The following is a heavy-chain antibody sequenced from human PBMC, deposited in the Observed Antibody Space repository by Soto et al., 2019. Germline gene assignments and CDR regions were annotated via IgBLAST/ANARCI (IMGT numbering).Heavy chain of an antibody. V-gene: IGHV1-3*05. D-gene: IGHD5-18*01. CDR2: INAGNGNT. Sequence: QVQLVQYGAEEKKPGASVKVSCKASGYTFTSYAMHWVRQAPGQRLEWMGWINAGNGNTKYSQKFQGRVTITRDTSASTAYMELSSLRSEDTAVYYCARDLDTAMARVPLNYDYGMDVWGQGTTVTVSS. J-gene: IGHJ6*02. CDR3: ARDLDTAMARVPLNYDYGMDV. CDR1: GYTFTSYA.